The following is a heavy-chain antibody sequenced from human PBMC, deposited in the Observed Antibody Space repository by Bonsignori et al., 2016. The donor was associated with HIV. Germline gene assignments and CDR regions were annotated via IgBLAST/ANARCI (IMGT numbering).Heavy chain of an antibody. Sequence: EVQLVESGGGLVQPGGSLRLSCAASGITVEDNYMVWVRQAPGKGLEWVSVFYSGGDTYYADSVKGRFSISRDNSKNTVYLQMNSLRAEDSAVYYCARDPSYHYHGMDVWGQGP. J-gene: IGHJ6*02. CDR3: ARDPSYHYHGMDV. V-gene: IGHV3-66*01. CDR2: FYSGGDT. CDR1: GITVEDNY.